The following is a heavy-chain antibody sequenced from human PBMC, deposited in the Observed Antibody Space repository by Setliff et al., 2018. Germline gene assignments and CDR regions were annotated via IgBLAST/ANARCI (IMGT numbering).Heavy chain of an antibody. Sequence: SETLSLTCTVSGASITTSNSYWGWIRQPPGKGLEWIAHIYYSGNTFYNPSLGSRLTISGDTSKNQFSLKLSSVTAADTAVYYCARRIVGAVDGFDIWG. D-gene: IGHD1-26*01. V-gene: IGHV4-39*01. CDR1: GASITTSNSY. CDR2: IYYSGNT. CDR3: ARRIVGAVDGFDI. J-gene: IGHJ3*02.